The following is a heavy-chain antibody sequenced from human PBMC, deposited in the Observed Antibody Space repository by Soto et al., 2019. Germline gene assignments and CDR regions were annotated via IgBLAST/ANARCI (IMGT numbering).Heavy chain of an antibody. CDR2: ISGSGGST. J-gene: IGHJ3*02. V-gene: IGHV3-23*01. Sequence: EVQLLESGGGLVQPGGSLRLSCAASGFTFSSYAMSWVRQAPGKGLEWVSAISGSGGSTYYADSVKGRFTISRDNSKNTLYLKMNSLRAEDTAVYYCAKVRRSSIAARSQLWDAFDIWGQGTMVTVSS. CDR1: GFTFSSYA. CDR3: AKVRRSSIAARSQLWDAFDI. D-gene: IGHD6-6*01.